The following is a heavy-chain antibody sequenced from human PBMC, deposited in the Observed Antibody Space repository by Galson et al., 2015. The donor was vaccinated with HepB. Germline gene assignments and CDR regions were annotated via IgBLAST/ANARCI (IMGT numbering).Heavy chain of an antibody. CDR1: GYTFTSYY. J-gene: IGHJ3*02. CDR2: INPSGGST. D-gene: IGHD2-21*01. Sequence: SCKASGYTFTSYYMHWVRQAPGQGLEWMGIINPSGGSTSYAQKFQGRVTMTRDTSTSTVYMELSSLRSEDTAVYYCARTPGVRVVKAAFDIWGQGTMVTVSS. CDR3: ARTPGVRVVKAAFDI. V-gene: IGHV1-46*01.